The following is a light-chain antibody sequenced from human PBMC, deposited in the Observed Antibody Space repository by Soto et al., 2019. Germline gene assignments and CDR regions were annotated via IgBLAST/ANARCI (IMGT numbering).Light chain of an antibody. CDR2: DVS. CDR1: SSDFGSYKY. J-gene: IGLJ1*01. CDR3: SSYTSSSTYV. Sequence: QSALTQPASVSGSPGQSITISCTGTSSDFGSYKYVSWYQQHPGKAPKLMIHDVSNRPSGVSNRFSGSKSGNTASLTISGLQAEDEADYYCSSYTSSSTYVFGTGTKVTV. V-gene: IGLV2-14*01.